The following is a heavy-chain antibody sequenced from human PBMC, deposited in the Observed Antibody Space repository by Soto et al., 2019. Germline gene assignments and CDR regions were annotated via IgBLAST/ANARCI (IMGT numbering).Heavy chain of an antibody. CDR2: IIGSGGST. V-gene: IGHV3-23*01. D-gene: IGHD5-12*01. CDR1: GFTFSSYA. Sequence: GGSLRLSCAASGFTFSSYAMSWVRQAPGKGLEWVSAIIGSGGSTYYADSVKGRFTISRDNSKNTLYLQMNSLRAEDTAVYYCAKDLRGVATITNFDYWGQGTLVTVSS. J-gene: IGHJ4*02. CDR3: AKDLRGVATITNFDY.